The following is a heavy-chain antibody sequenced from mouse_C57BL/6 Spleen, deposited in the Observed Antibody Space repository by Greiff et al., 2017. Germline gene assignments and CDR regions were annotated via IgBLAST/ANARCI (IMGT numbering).Heavy chain of an antibody. CDR1: GYTFTEYT. J-gene: IGHJ4*01. CDR3: ARHEPGGYDGNYYAMDY. CDR2: FYPGSGSI. D-gene: IGHD2-3*01. V-gene: IGHV1-62-2*01. Sequence: QVQLQQSGAELVKPGASVKLSCKASGYTFTEYTIHWVKQRSGQGLEWIGWFYPGSGSIKYNEKFKDKATLTADKSSSTVYMELSRLTSEDSAVYFCARHEPGGYDGNYYAMDYWGQGTSVTGAS.